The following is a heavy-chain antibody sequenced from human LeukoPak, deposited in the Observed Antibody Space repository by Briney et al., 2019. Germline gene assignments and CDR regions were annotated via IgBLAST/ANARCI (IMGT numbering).Heavy chain of an antibody. J-gene: IGHJ4*02. CDR2: ISTYNGNT. CDR3: AREGLGGNSDS. Sequence: AAVTVTCRTSGYSFTTYAISWVRHAPGQGLEWMGWISTYNGNTESAQSVQGRVITTTDTSTRTVYMDLRSLGSDDTAVYYCAREGLGGNSDSWGQGTLVTVSS. D-gene: IGHD4-23*01. CDR1: GYSFTTYA. V-gene: IGHV1-18*01.